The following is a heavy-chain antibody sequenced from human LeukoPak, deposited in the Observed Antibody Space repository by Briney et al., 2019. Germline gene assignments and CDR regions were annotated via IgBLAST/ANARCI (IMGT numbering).Heavy chain of an antibody. CDR3: ARGVVPAATWFDP. D-gene: IGHD2-2*01. V-gene: IGHV4-38-2*02. CDR2: IYHSGST. J-gene: IGHJ5*02. Sequence: SETLSLTCTVSGYSISSGYYWGWIRQPPGKGLEWIGSIYHSGSTYYNPSLKSRVTISVDTSKNQFSLKLSSVTAADTAVYYCARGVVPAATWFDPWGQGTLVTVSS. CDR1: GYSISSGYY.